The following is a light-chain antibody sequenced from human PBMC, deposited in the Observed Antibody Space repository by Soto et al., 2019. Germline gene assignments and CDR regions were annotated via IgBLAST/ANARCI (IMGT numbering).Light chain of an antibody. J-gene: IGKJ1*01. CDR3: QEYNRAPRT. CDR2: AAS. V-gene: IGKV1-27*01. Sequence: DIQMTQSPSSLSASVGDRVTITCRASQGISNYLAWYQQKPGKVPKLLIYAASTLQSGVPSRFSGSGSGTDFTRTITSLQPEDVATFYCQEYNRAPRTFGQGTKVEIK. CDR1: QGISNY.